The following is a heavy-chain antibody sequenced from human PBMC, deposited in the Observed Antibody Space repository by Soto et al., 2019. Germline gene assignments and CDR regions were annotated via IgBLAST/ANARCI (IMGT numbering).Heavy chain of an antibody. CDR2: MNPNSGNT. CDR3: ARDPGKDCSSTSCYHNWCDP. V-gene: IGHV1-8*01. Sequence: ASVKVSCKASGYTFTSYDINWVRQATGQGLEWMGWMNPNSGNTGYAQKFQGRVTMTRNTSISTAYMELSSLRSDDTAVYYCARDPGKDCSSTSCYHNWCDPWGQGTLVTVAS. CDR1: GYTFTSYD. D-gene: IGHD2-2*01. J-gene: IGHJ5*02.